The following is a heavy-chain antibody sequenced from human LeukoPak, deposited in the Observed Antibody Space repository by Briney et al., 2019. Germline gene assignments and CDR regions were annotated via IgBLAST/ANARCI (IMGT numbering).Heavy chain of an antibody. CDR2: INYSGRT. CDR1: GGSITSHY. V-gene: IGHV4-59*08. D-gene: IGHD1/OR15-1a*01. Sequence: AETLSLTCTVPGGSITSHYWSWIRKPPGKGLGWIGYINYSGRTHYNPSLKNRLTMSVDTSKNQLSLTLGAATAPHTPPCYCARFGLGLQQSHSYYYMDVWGKGTTVTVSS. CDR3: ARFGLGLQQSHSYYYMDV. J-gene: IGHJ6*03.